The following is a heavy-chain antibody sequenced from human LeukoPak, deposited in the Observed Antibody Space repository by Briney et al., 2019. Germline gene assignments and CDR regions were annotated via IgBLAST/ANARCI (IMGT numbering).Heavy chain of an antibody. CDR1: GGSISSGDYY. CDR3: ARVKSYYFDY. V-gene: IGHV4-30-4*08. J-gene: IGHJ4*02. D-gene: IGHD4-23*01. Sequence: SETLSLTCTVSGGSISSGDYYWSWIRQPPGKCLEWIGYIYYSGSTYYNPSLKSRVTISVDTSKNQFSLKLSSVTAADTAVCYCARVKSYYFDYWGQGTLVTVSS. CDR2: IYYSGST.